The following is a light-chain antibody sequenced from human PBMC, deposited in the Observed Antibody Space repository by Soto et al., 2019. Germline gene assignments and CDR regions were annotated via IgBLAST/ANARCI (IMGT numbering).Light chain of an antibody. Sequence: EVVLTQSPATLSVSPGDRATLSCRASQSVSRNLAWYQQKPGQAPRLLIYGASTRATGVLARFSGSGSATEFSLSISSLQSEDVAVYYCQQYGDWPPETFGQGTKLDI. V-gene: IGKV3-15*01. CDR1: QSVSRN. CDR3: QQYGDWPPET. CDR2: GAS. J-gene: IGKJ2*01.